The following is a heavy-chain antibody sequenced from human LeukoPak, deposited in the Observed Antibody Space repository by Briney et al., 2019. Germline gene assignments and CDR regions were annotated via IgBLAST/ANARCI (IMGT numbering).Heavy chain of an antibody. CDR3: AKNPSGGRGQLAETAFFDY. D-gene: IGHD6-13*01. CDR1: GFTFSSYG. V-gene: IGHV3-30*18. CDR2: ISFDGTNK. Sequence: PGGSLRLSCAASGFTFSSYGMHWVRQAPGKGLEWVALISFDGTNKYYADSVKGRFTISRDNSKNTLYLQMNSLRDEDTALYYCAKNPSGGRGQLAETAFFDYWGQGTLVTVSS. J-gene: IGHJ4*02.